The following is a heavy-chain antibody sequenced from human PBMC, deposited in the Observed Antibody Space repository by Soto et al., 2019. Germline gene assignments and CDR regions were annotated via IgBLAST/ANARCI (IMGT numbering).Heavy chain of an antibody. J-gene: IGHJ6*03. Sequence: ASVKVSCKASGYTFTGYYMHWVRQAPGQGLEWMGWINPNSGGTNYAQKFQGWVTMTRDTSISTAYMELSRLRSDDTAVYYCARGLPARGVVRGARQTDYYYYYMDVWGKGTTVTVS. CDR2: INPNSGGT. CDR1: GYTFTGYY. D-gene: IGHD3-10*01. CDR3: ARGLPARGVVRGARQTDYYYYYMDV. V-gene: IGHV1-2*04.